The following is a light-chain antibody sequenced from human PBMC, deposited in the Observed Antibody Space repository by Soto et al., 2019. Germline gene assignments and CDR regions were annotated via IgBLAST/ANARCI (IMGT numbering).Light chain of an antibody. Sequence: EIVMTQSPVTLSVSPGERATLSCRASQSVRSNLAWYQQKPGQAPNLLIYDAFTRATGITARFSGTGSGTEFTLTISSLQSEEFALYYCQQYNDWPLTCGQGTKVEV. V-gene: IGKV3-15*01. CDR2: DAF. CDR3: QQYNDWPLT. J-gene: IGKJ1*01. CDR1: QSVRSN.